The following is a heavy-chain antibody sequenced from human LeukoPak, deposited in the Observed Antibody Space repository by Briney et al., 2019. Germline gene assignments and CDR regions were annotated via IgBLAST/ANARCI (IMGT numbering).Heavy chain of an antibody. V-gene: IGHV3-23*01. CDR2: ISDSGDNT. D-gene: IGHD3-10*01. Sequence: PGGSLRLSCAASGFTFSSYAMSWVRQAPGEGLEWVSSISDSGDNTYYADSVKGRSTISRDNSKNTLYLQMNSLRVDDTAVYYCAKSFYPGGSSFTFNIWGQGTLVTVSS. J-gene: IGHJ3*02. CDR3: AKSFYPGGSSFTFNI. CDR1: GFTFSSYA.